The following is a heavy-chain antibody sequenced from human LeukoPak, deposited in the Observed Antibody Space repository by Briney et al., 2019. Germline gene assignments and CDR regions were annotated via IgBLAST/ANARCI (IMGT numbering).Heavy chain of an antibody. D-gene: IGHD1-26*01. CDR1: GFTFSNAW. CDR3: TTLRGSYWFDP. V-gene: IGHV3-15*01. CDR2: IKSKTDGGTT. J-gene: IGHJ5*02. Sequence: GGSLRLSCAASGFTFSNAWMSWVRQAPGKGLEWVGRIKSKTDGGTTDYAAPVKGRFTISRDDSKNTLYLQMNSLKTEGTAVYYCTTLRGSYWFDPWGQGTLVTVSS.